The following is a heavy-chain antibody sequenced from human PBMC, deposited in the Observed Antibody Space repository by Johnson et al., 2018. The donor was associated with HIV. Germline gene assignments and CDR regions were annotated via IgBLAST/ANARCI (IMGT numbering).Heavy chain of an antibody. CDR1: GFTFSTYA. D-gene: IGHD2-21*02. J-gene: IGHJ3*02. CDR2: IYSGGST. V-gene: IGHV3-66*01. Sequence: VQLVESGGGLVQPGGSLRLSCAASGFTFSTYAMNWVRQAPGKGLEWVSVIYSGGSTYYADSVTGRFTISRDNSKNTLYLQMSSLRPEDTAVYYCARSVVVTAQSGIYAFDIWGQGTMVTVSS. CDR3: ARSVVVTAQSGIYAFDI.